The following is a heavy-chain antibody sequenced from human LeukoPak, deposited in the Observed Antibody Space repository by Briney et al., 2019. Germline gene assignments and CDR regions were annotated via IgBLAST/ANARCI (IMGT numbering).Heavy chain of an antibody. V-gene: IGHV4-30-4*02. J-gene: IGHJ4*02. D-gene: IGHD3-10*01. Sequence: SETLSLTCTVSGGSISSGDYYWSWIRQPPGKGLEWIGYIYYSGSTYYNPSLKSRVTISVDTSKNQFSLKLSSVTAADTAIYYCASRPADTTWYGVFDYWSQGTLVTVSS. CDR3: ASRPADTTWYGVFDY. CDR1: GGSISSGDYY. CDR2: IYYSGST.